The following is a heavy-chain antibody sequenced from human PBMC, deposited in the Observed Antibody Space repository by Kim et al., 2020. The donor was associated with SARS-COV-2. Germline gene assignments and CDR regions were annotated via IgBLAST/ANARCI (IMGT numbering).Heavy chain of an antibody. J-gene: IGHJ4*02. V-gene: IGHV3-15*01. Sequence: GGSLRLSCAASGLTFSNAWMSRVRQAPGMGLEWVGRINSKTEGGTIDYAAPVKGRFTISRDDSKNTLYLQMNSLKTEDTAVYFCFTGGRLGYWGQGTLVTVSS. CDR3: FTGGRLGY. CDR2: INSKTEGGTI. CDR1: GLTFSNAW. D-gene: IGHD2-15*01.